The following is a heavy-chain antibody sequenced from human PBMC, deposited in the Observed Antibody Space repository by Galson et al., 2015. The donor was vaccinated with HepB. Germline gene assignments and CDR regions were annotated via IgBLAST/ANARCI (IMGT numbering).Heavy chain of an antibody. CDR1: GYTFTGYY. V-gene: IGHV1-2*06. CDR2: INPNSGGT. CDR3: ARVAAGTTNWFDP. J-gene: IGHJ5*02. Sequence: SVKVSCKASGYTFTGYYMHWVRQAPGQGLEWMGRINPNSGGTNYAQKFQGRVTMTRDTSISTAYMELSRLRSDDTAVYYCARVAAGTTNWFDPWGQGTLVTVSS. D-gene: IGHD6-13*01.